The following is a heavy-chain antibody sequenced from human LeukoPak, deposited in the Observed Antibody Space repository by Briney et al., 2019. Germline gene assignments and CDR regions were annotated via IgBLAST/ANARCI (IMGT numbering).Heavy chain of an antibody. CDR2: IMSNSEGGTA. D-gene: IGHD3-16*01. CDR1: GLTFIDAW. V-gene: IGHV3-15*01. CDR3: TTYNPGGTWFDP. Sequence: GGSLRLSCAASGLTFIDAWMTWVRQAPGKGLEWVGRIMSNSEGGTADYAAAVKGRFTISRDDSKNTVYLQMNSLKTEDTAVYFCTTYNPGGTWFDPWGQGTLVIVSS. J-gene: IGHJ5*02.